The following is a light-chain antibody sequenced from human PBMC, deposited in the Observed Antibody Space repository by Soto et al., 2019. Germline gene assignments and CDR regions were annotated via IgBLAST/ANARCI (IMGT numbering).Light chain of an antibody. J-gene: IGKJ1*01. CDR1: QTITTW. CDR2: DAS. V-gene: IGKV1-5*01. Sequence: IRMTQSPSSLSAKPGERVNITCRASQTITTWLAWYQQKPGKAPKLLIYDASTLESGVPSRFSGSGFGTEFSLTISSLQPDDFASYYCQQYNTLSGTFGQRTKV. CDR3: QQYNTLSGT.